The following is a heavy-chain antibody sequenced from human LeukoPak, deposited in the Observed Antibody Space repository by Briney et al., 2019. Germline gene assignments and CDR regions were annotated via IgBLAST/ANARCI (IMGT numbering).Heavy chain of an antibody. J-gene: IGHJ3*02. D-gene: IGHD3-22*01. CDR3: AGYYYDSSGYYGWAFDI. Sequence: GGSLRLSCAASGFTFSSYSMNWVRQAPGKGLEWVSSISSSSSYIYYADSVKGRFTISRDNAKNSLYLQMNSLRAEDTAVYYCAGYYYDSSGYYGWAFDIWGQGTMVTVSS. CDR2: ISSSSSYI. V-gene: IGHV3-21*01. CDR1: GFTFSSYS.